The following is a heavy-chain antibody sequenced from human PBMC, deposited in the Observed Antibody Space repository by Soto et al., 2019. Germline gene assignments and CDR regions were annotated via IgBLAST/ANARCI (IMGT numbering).Heavy chain of an antibody. CDR1: GFTFGDYW. CDR3: AKLGSGYYTGLYFDY. V-gene: IGHV3-7*03. J-gene: IGHJ4*02. Sequence: GGSLRLSCAASGFTFGDYWMSWVRQAPGKGLEWVAHIKKDGSENYYVDSVTGRFTVSRDNTKNSLYLHMNSLRAEDTAVYYCAKLGSGYYTGLYFDYWGQGTLVTVSS. CDR2: IKKDGSEN. D-gene: IGHD3-3*01.